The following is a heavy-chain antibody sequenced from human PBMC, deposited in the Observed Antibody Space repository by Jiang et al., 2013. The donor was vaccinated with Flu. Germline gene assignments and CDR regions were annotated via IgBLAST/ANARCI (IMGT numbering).Heavy chain of an antibody. CDR1: GFTFSSYA. Sequence: GGGLVQPGGSLRLSCAASGFTFSSYAMSWVRQAPGKGLEWVSAISGSGGSTYYADSVKGRFTISRDNSKNTLYLQMNSLRAEDTAVYYCAKSEAGVLRYFDWSYYFDYWGQGTLVTVSS. D-gene: IGHD3-9*01. CDR2: ISGSGGST. V-gene: IGHV3-23*01. CDR3: AKSEAGVLRYFDWSYYFDY. J-gene: IGHJ4*02.